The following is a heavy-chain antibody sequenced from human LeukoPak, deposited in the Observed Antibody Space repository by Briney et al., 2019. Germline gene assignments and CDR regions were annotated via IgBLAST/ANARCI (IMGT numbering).Heavy chain of an antibody. CDR2: ISGSGGST. J-gene: IGHJ6*02. CDR1: GFTFSSYA. Sequence: GGSLRLSCAASGFTFSSYAMSWVRQAPGKGLEWVSAISGSGGSTYYADSVKGRFTISRDNSKNSLYLQMNSLRAEDTAVYYCARDGTIAVAGTWGYYYYGMDVWGQGTTVTVSS. V-gene: IGHV3-23*01. D-gene: IGHD6-19*01. CDR3: ARDGTIAVAGTWGYYYYGMDV.